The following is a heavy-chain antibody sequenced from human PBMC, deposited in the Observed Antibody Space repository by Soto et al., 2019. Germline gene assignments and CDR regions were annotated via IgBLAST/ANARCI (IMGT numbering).Heavy chain of an antibody. J-gene: IGHJ4*02. CDR2: INAGNGNT. CDR1: GYTFTSYA. V-gene: IGHV1-3*05. CDR3: ARSIAAAGPSFDY. D-gene: IGHD6-13*01. Sequence: QVQLVQSGAEEKKPGASVKVSCKASGYTFTSYAMHWVRQAPGQRLEWMGWINAGNGNTKYSQKFQGRVTITRDTXASTAYMELSSLRSEDTAVYYCARSIAAAGPSFDYWGQGTLVTVSS.